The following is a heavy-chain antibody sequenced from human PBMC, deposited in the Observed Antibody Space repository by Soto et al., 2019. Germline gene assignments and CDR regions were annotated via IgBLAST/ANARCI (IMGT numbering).Heavy chain of an antibody. CDR3: TKDMGDYSNYWSGSSGTFDY. J-gene: IGHJ4*02. CDR2: ISWVGGST. D-gene: IGHD4-4*01. CDR1: GFTFDDYT. V-gene: IGHV3-43*01. Sequence: EVQLVESGGVVVQPGGSLRLSCAASGFTFDDYTMHWVRQAPGKGLEWVSLISWVGGSTYYADSVKGRFTISRDNSKNSLYLQRNSLRTEDTALYYCTKDMGDYSNYWSGSSGTFDYWGQGTLVTVSS.